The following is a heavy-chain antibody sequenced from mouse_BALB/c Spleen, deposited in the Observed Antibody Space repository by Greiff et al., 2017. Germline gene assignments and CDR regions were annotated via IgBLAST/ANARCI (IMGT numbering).Heavy chain of an antibody. V-gene: IGHV5-17*02. Sequence: DVHLVESGGGLVQPGGSRKLSCAASGFTFSSFGMHWVRQAPEKGLEWVAYISSGSSTIYYADTVKGRFTISRDNPKNTLFLQMTSLRSEDTAMYYCARAYDYLAWFAYWGQGTLVTVSA. CDR2: ISSGSSTI. CDR1: GFTFSSFG. J-gene: IGHJ3*01. CDR3: ARAYDYLAWFAY. D-gene: IGHD2-4*01.